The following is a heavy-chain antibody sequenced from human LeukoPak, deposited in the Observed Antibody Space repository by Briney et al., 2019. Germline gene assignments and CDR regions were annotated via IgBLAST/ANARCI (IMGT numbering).Heavy chain of an antibody. Sequence: SETLSLTCTVSGYSISSGFYWGWIRQPPGKGLECIGSIYHSGSTYYNPSLKSRVTMSADTAKNQFSLKLNSVTAADTAVYYCARVASGGYDILTGYYYYHYMDVWGKGTTVTISS. V-gene: IGHV4-38-2*02. D-gene: IGHD3-9*01. J-gene: IGHJ6*03. CDR3: ARVASGGYDILTGYYYYHYMDV. CDR1: GYSISSGFY. CDR2: IYHSGST.